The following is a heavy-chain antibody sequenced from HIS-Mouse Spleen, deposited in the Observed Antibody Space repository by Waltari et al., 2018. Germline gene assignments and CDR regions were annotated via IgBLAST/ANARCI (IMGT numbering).Heavy chain of an antibody. V-gene: IGHV4-39*07. Sequence: QLQLQESGPGLVKPSETLSLTCTVSGGSISSSSYYWGRFRQPPGKGLAWIGGIYYSGSTYYNPSLKSRVTISVDTSKNQFSLKLSSVTAADTAVYYCAREIPYSSSWYDWYFDLWGRGTLVTVSS. CDR1: GGSISSSSYY. D-gene: IGHD6-13*01. CDR2: IYYSGST. CDR3: AREIPYSSSWYDWYFDL. J-gene: IGHJ2*01.